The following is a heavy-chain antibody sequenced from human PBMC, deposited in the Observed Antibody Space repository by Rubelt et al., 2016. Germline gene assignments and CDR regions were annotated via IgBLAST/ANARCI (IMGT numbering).Heavy chain of an antibody. V-gene: IGHV3-15*01. D-gene: IGHD3/OR15-3a*01. Sequence: EVQLVESGGGLVKPGGSLRLSCVVSGFTFNNAWMSWVRQGPGKGLEWVGRIKSKTDGETTDYAAPAKGRFSISRDDSKNMLYLEMNSLETEDTAIYYCTTFLDWGQGLYWGKGTLVTVSS. CDR2: IKSKTDGETT. J-gene: IGHJ4*02. CDR1: GFTFNNAW. CDR3: TTFLDWGQGLY.